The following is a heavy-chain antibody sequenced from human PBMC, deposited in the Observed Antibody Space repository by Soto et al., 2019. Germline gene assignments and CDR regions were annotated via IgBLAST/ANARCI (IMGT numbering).Heavy chain of an antibody. CDR3: ARTYGDYVGYAFDI. CDR2: IYYSGST. J-gene: IGHJ3*02. V-gene: IGHV4-59*01. CDR1: GGSISTYY. Sequence: SETLSLTCTVSGGSISTYYWSWIRQPPGKGLECIGYIYYSGSTNYNPSLKSRVTISVDKSKNQFSLRLSYVTAADTAVYYCARTYGDYVGYAFDIWGQGTMVTVSS. D-gene: IGHD4-17*01.